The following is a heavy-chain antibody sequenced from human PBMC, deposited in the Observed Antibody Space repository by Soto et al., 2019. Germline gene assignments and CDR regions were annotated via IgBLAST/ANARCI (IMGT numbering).Heavy chain of an antibody. CDR2: IHPSGST. Sequence: SETLSLTCAVFSGSLSDHYWTWVRHSPGKGLEWIGEIHPSGSTDSSASLKSRVTLSLDSSTSQFSLQVTSVTAADTGVYYCASMYGYSSIRHLFDDLGQGSLVTVSS. J-gene: IGHJ4*02. CDR1: SGSLSDHY. CDR3: ASMYGYSSIRHLFDD. D-gene: IGHD6-13*01. V-gene: IGHV4-34*01.